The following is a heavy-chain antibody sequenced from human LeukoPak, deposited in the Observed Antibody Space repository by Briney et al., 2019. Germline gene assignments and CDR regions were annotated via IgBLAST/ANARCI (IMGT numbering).Heavy chain of an antibody. J-gene: IGHJ5*02. CDR2: MSADNGNT. Sequence: GASAKVSCKASGYTFTSYGISWVRQAPEQGLEWMGWMSADNGNTNYAQKIQGRVTMTTDTSTITADIDLRRRNSDQRSLYYCDKDHNAAGYSSGWYDNWFDAWGQGTLVTVSS. CDR1: GYTFTSYG. CDR3: DKDHNAAGYSSGWYDNWFDA. V-gene: IGHV1-18*01. D-gene: IGHD6-19*01.